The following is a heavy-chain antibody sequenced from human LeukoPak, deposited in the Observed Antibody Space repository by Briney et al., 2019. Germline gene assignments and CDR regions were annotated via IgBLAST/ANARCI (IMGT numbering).Heavy chain of an antibody. CDR2: IYYSGST. Sequence: SETLSLTCTVSGGSISSYYWSWIRQPPGEGLEWIGYIYYSGSTNYIPSLKSRVTISIDTSKNQFSLKLSSVTAADTAVYYCARRGYYYYGMDVWGQGTTVTVSS. CDR3: ARRGYYYYGMDV. J-gene: IGHJ6*02. V-gene: IGHV4-59*01. CDR1: GGSISSYY.